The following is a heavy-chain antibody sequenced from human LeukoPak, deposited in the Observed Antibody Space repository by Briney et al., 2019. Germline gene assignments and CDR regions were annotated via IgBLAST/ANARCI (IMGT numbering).Heavy chain of an antibody. CDR2: IGTAGDP. CDR3: AKEVGASGSSYMCYFDS. Sequence: GGSLRLSCAASGFTFSSYDMHWVRQATGKGLEWVSAIGTAGDPYYPGSVKGRFTISRENAKNSLYLQMNSLRAGDTAVYYCAKEVGASGSSYMCYFDSWGQGILVTVSS. CDR1: GFTFSSYD. V-gene: IGHV3-13*05. J-gene: IGHJ4*02. D-gene: IGHD3-10*01.